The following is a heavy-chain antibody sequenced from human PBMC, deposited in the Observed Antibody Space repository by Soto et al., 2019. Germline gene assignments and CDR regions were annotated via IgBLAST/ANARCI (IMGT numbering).Heavy chain of an antibody. CDR2: ISAYNGNT. D-gene: IGHD3-22*01. CDR1: GYTFTSYG. CDR3: ARDRDYYDSIGYSPWAFDY. J-gene: IGHJ4*02. Sequence: SVKVSCKASGYTFTSYGISWVRQAPGQGLEWMGWISAYNGNTNYAQKLQGRVTMTTDTSTSTAYMQLRRLRSDDTAVYYCARDRDYYDSIGYSPWAFDYWAQATLVIVSA. V-gene: IGHV1-18*01.